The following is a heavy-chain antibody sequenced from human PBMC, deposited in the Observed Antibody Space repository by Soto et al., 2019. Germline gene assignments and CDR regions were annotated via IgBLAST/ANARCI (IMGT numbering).Heavy chain of an antibody. CDR3: ARADIVVVPAAEMGAFDI. D-gene: IGHD2-2*01. Sequence: GGSLRLSCAASGFTFSSYWMSWVRQAPGKGLEWVANIKQDGSEKYYVDSVKGRFTISRDNAKNSLYLQMNSLRAEDTAVYYCARADIVVVPAAEMGAFDIWGQGTMVTVSS. CDR1: GFTFSSYW. V-gene: IGHV3-7*01. CDR2: IKQDGSEK. J-gene: IGHJ3*02.